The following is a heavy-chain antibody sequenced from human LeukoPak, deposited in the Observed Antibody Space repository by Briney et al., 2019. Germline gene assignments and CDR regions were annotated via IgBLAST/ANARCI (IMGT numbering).Heavy chain of an antibody. CDR3: AKVGYYYDSSGYYYFDY. J-gene: IGHJ4*02. D-gene: IGHD3-22*01. V-gene: IGHV3-9*01. CDR1: GFTFDDYA. Sequence: GGSLRLSCAASGFTFDDYAMHWVRHAPGKGLEWVSGISWNSGSIGYADSVKGRFTISRDNAKNSLYLQMNSLRAEDTALYYCAKVGYYYDSSGYYYFDYWGQGTLVTVSS. CDR2: ISWNSGSI.